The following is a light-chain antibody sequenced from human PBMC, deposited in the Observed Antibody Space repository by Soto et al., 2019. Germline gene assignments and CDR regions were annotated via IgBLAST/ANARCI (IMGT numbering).Light chain of an antibody. CDR1: SSDVGGYNY. J-gene: IGLJ2*01. CDR3: SSYTSTTTVV. CDR2: EVT. V-gene: IGLV2-14*01. Sequence: QSVLTQPASVSGSPGQSITISCTGTSSDVGGYNYVSWYQQHPGKAPKLMIYEVTDRPSGVSHRFSGSKSGNTASLTISGLQAEDAAVYYCSSYTSTTTVVFGGGTKVTVL.